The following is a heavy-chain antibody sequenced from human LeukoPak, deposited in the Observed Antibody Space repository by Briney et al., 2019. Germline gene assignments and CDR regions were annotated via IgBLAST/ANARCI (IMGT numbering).Heavy chain of an antibody. Sequence: GASVKVSCKASGYTFTSYGISWVRQAPGQGLEWMGWISAYNGNTNYAQKLQGRVTMTTDTSTSTAYMELRSLRSDDTAVYYCARDLGSGSYYKKGWFDPWGQGTLVTVSS. CDR3: ARDLGSGSYYKKGWFDP. D-gene: IGHD3-10*01. J-gene: IGHJ5*02. CDR2: ISAYNGNT. CDR1: GYTFTSYG. V-gene: IGHV1-18*01.